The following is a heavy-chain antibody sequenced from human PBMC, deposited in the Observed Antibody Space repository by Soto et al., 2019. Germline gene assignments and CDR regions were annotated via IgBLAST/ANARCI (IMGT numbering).Heavy chain of an antibody. V-gene: IGHV3-23*01. Sequence: LRLSCTASGFTFTNYAMSWARQAPGKGLEWVSTISGSGIRTYYADSVKGRFTVSRDNSKSTLDLQMNSLRAEDTAIYYCAKDHAREQFVRGENWFDSWGQGTLVTVSS. D-gene: IGHD6-6*01. J-gene: IGHJ5*01. CDR2: ISGSGIRT. CDR3: AKDHAREQFVRGENWFDS. CDR1: GFTFTNYA.